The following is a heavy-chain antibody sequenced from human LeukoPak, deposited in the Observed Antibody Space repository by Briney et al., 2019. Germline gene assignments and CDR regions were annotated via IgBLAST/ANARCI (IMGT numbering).Heavy chain of an antibody. Sequence: ASVKVSCKASGYTFTSYGISWVRRAPGQGLEWMGWISAYNGNTNYAQKLQGRVTMTTDTSTSTAYMELRSLRSDDTAVYYCARVQFNCSSTSCYACGMDVWGQGTTVTVSS. D-gene: IGHD2-2*01. CDR1: GYTFTSYG. V-gene: IGHV1-18*01. CDR2: ISAYNGNT. J-gene: IGHJ6*02. CDR3: ARVQFNCSSTSCYACGMDV.